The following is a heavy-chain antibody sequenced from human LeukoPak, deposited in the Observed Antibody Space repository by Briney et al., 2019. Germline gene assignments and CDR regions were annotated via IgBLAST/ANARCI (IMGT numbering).Heavy chain of an antibody. J-gene: IGHJ4*02. CDR2: ISHSGST. Sequence: PSETLSLTCTVSGYSISSGYYWGWIRQPPGKGLEWIGSISHSGSTYYSPSLKSRVTISADTSKNQFSLRLSSVTAADTAVYYCASWGATHHYFDSWGRGTLVTVSS. CDR3: ASWGATHHYFDS. CDR1: GYSISSGYY. V-gene: IGHV4-38-2*02. D-gene: IGHD1-26*01.